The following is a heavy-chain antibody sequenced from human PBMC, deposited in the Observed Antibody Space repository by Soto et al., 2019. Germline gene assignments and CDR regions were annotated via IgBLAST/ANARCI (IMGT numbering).Heavy chain of an antibody. V-gene: IGHV3-30-3*01. CDR2: ISFDGTNK. Sequence: QVQLVESGGGVVQPGKSLRLSCAASGFTFNRYAIHWVRQAPGKGLEWVALISFDGTNKYYADSVKGRFTISRDNSKNTLYLQMNSLRAEDTAVYYCARDRSYDFWSGTRGMDVWGHGTTVTVSS. CDR1: GFTFNRYA. J-gene: IGHJ6*02. CDR3: ARDRSYDFWSGTRGMDV. D-gene: IGHD3-3*01.